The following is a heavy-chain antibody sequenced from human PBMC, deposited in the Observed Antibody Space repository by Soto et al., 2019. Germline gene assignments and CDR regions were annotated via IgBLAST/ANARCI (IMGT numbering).Heavy chain of an antibody. V-gene: IGHV1-3*01. CDR1: GYTFTSYA. D-gene: IGHD5-18*01. CDR3: ARVAGYSYGHEYFQH. CDR2: INAGNGNT. Sequence: ASVKVSCKASGYTFTSYAMHWVRQAPGQRLEWMGWINAGNGNTKYSQKFQGRVTITADESTSTAYMELSSLRSEDTAVYYCARVAGYSYGHEYFQHWGQGTLVTVSS. J-gene: IGHJ1*01.